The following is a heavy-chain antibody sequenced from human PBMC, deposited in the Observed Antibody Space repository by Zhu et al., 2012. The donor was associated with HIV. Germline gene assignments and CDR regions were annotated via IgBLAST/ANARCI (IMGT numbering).Heavy chain of an antibody. Sequence: QVQLQESGPGLVKPSETLSLTCAVSGYSISSGYYWGWIRQPPGKGLEWIGSIYHSGSTYYNPSLKSRVTISVDTSKNQFSLKLSSVTAADTAVYYCARRRGGYDILTGYYRDDAFDIWGQGTMVTVSS. V-gene: IGHV4-38-2*01. CDR1: GYSISSGYY. CDR2: IYHSGST. J-gene: IGHJ3*02. D-gene: IGHD3-9*01. CDR3: ARRRGGYDILTGYYRDDAFDI.